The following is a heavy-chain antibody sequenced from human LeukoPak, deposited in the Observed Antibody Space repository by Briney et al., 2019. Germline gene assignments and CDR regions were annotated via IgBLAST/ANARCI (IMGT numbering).Heavy chain of an antibody. Sequence: SETLSLTCTVSGGSISSSSYYWGWIRQPPGKGLEWIGSIYYSGSTYYNPSLKSRVTISVDTSKNQFSLKLSSVTAADTAVYYCARESGIAAAGTPYYHYMDVWGKGTTVTISS. V-gene: IGHV4-39*07. D-gene: IGHD6-13*01. J-gene: IGHJ6*03. CDR1: GGSISSSSYY. CDR3: ARESGIAAAGTPYYHYMDV. CDR2: IYYSGST.